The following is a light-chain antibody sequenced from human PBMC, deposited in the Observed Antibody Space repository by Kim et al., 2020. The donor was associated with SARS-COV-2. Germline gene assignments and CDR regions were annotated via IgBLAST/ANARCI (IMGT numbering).Light chain of an antibody. Sequence: DIQMTQSPSTLSASVGDRVTITCRASQSISSWLAWYQQKPGKAPKVLIYKASTLQSGVPSRFSGSGSGTEFTLTISSLQPDDFATYSCQQYTSYWTFVHGTKVDIK. CDR2: KAS. CDR1: QSISSW. CDR3: QQYTSYWT. V-gene: IGKV1-5*03. J-gene: IGKJ1*01.